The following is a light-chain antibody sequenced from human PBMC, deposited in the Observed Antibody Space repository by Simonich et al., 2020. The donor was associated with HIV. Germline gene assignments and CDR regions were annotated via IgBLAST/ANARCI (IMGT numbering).Light chain of an antibody. CDR2: DAS. J-gene: IGKJ2*01. V-gene: IGKV3-11*01. CDR3: QQRSNWST. CDR1: QNINNY. Sequence: EIVLTQSPATLSLSPGERATLTCRASQNINNYLSWYQQKPGQAPRILIWDASNLATGIPARFSGSGSGTDFTLTISSLQPEDFAVYYCQQRSNWSTFGQGTKLEIK.